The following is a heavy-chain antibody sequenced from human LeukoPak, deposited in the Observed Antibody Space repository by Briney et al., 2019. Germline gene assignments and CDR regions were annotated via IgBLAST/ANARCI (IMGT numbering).Heavy chain of an antibody. J-gene: IGHJ5*02. CDR3: AASYRAMVYAIGRRFDP. D-gene: IGHD2-8*01. V-gene: IGHV4-34*08. CDR2: INHSGST. CDR1: GFTFSSYA. Sequence: GSLRLSCAASGFTFSSYAMSWIRQPPGKGLEWIGEINHSGSTNYNPSLKSRVTISVDTSKNQFSLKLSSVTAADTAVYYCAASYRAMVYAIGRRFDPWGQGTLVTVSS.